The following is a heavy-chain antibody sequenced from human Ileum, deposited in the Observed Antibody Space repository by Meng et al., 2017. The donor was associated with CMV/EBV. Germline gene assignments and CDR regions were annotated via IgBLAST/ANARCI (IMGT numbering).Heavy chain of an antibody. D-gene: IGHD6-6*01. CDR3: ARTYSSSSGITFDY. Sequence: QVQPHESGPGLVKPSETLSLTCTVSGGSISSYYWSWIRQPAGKGLEWIGRISTSGSTNYNPSLKSRVTMSVDASKNQFSLKLTSVTAADTAVYFCARTYSSSSGITFDYWGQGTLVTVSS. CDR1: GGSISSYY. V-gene: IGHV4-4*07. J-gene: IGHJ4*02. CDR2: ISTSGST.